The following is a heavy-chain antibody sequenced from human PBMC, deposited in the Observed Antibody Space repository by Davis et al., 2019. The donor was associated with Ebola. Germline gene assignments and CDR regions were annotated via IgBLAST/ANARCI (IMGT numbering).Heavy chain of an antibody. D-gene: IGHD3-10*01. CDR2: IRHDGTDK. CDR3: ATPDGDTSAGGFDV. Sequence: GGSLRLSCTSSTVTFSGFGMHWVRQAPGKGLEWAAFIRHDGTDKFYADSVKGRFTISRDISKNTLYLHMNSLKPEDTAVYYCATPDGDTSAGGFDVWGQGTMVIVSS. J-gene: IGHJ3*01. CDR1: TVTFSGFG. V-gene: IGHV3-30*02.